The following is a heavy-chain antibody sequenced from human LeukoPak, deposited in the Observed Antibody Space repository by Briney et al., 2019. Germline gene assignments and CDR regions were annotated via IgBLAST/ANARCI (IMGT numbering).Heavy chain of an antibody. J-gene: IGHJ5*02. CDR3: ARWDDSAWAFGT. Sequence: SETLSLTCTVSGGSISDYYWNWIRQPPGKGLEWIGYFSLGGSGTTSYTSSLKSRVTISRDTSKNQLSLKLTSVTAADTAVYYCARWDDSAWAFGTWGPGTLVTVSS. D-gene: IGHD6-19*01. CDR2: FSLGGSGTT. CDR1: GGSISDYY. V-gene: IGHV4-59*08.